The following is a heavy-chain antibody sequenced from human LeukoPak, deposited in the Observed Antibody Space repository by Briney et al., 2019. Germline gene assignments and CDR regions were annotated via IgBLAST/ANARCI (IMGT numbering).Heavy chain of an antibody. CDR2: ISAYNGNT. D-gene: IGHD6-13*01. J-gene: IGHJ4*02. CDR1: GYTFTSYG. Sequence: ASVKVSCKASGYTFTSYGISWVRQAPGQGLEWMGWISAYNGNTNYAQKLQGRVTVTTDTSTSTAYMELRSLRSDDTAVYYCAREAAAAGTPHFDYWGQGTLVTVSS. V-gene: IGHV1-18*01. CDR3: AREAAAAGTPHFDY.